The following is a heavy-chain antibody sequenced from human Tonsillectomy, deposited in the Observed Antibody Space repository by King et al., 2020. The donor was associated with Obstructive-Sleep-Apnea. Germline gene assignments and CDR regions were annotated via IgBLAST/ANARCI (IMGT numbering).Heavy chain of an antibody. CDR2: INSGNSAV. D-gene: IGHD3/OR15-3a*01. J-gene: IGHJ4*02. CDR3: ARHGPFDY. V-gene: IGHV3-48*04. Sequence: VQLVESGGGLVQPGGSLRLSCAASGFTFSGYSMNWVRQAPGKGLEWSSCINSGNSAVYYADSVKGRFTISRDDAKNSLYLQVNSLRTEDTAVYYCARHGPFDYWGQGTLVTVSS. CDR1: GFTFSGYS.